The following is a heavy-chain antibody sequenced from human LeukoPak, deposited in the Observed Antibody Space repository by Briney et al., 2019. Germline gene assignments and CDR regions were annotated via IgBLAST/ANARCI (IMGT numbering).Heavy chain of an antibody. J-gene: IGHJ4*02. Sequence: PGESLRLSCAASGFTFNTYAMSWVRQAPGKGLEWVSAISGSGGGTYYADSVKGRFTISRDNSKNTLSLQMNSLRAEDTAVYYCAKERGRAVAGSPTEYWGQGTLVTVSS. D-gene: IGHD6-19*01. CDR3: AKERGRAVAGSPTEY. V-gene: IGHV3-23*01. CDR2: ISGSGGGT. CDR1: GFTFNTYA.